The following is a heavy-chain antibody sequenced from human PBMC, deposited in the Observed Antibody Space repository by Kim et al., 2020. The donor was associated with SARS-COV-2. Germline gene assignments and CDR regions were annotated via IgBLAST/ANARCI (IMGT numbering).Heavy chain of an antibody. CDR1: GGSFSGYY. J-gene: IGHJ6*02. Sequence: SETLSLTCAVYGGSFSGYYWSWIRQPPGKGLEWIGEINHSGSTNYNPSLKSRVTISVETSKNQFSLKLSSVTDADTAVYYCARGSPSSSFYYYYYYGMDVWGQGTTVTVSS. D-gene: IGHD6-13*01. CDR3: ARGSPSSSFYYYYYYGMDV. V-gene: IGHV4-34*01. CDR2: INHSGST.